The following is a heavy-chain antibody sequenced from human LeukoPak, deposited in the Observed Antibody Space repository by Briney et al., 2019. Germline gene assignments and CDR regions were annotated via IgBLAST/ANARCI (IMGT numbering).Heavy chain of an antibody. D-gene: IGHD2-15*01. V-gene: IGHV3-53*01. Sequence: GGSLRLSCAASGFTVSSNYMSWVRQAPGKGLEWVSVIYSGGSTYYADSVKGRFTISRDNSKNTLYLQMNSLRAEDTAVYYCASSCSGGSCTFDYWGQGTLVTVSS. CDR3: ASSCSGGSCTFDY. J-gene: IGHJ4*02. CDR1: GFTVSSNY. CDR2: IYSGGST.